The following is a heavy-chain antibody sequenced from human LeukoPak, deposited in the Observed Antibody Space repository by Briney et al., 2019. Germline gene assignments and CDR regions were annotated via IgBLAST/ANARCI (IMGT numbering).Heavy chain of an antibody. CDR1: GFTFSIYS. V-gene: IGHV3-21*01. Sequence: ETGGSLRLSCAASGFTFSIYSMNWVRQAPGKGLEWLSSITSSSNYIYYADSVKGRFTISRDNVQNSLYLQMNSLRAEDTAMYYCARDRGYFDNWGQGTLVTVSS. J-gene: IGHJ4*02. CDR2: ITSSSNYI. CDR3: ARDRGYFDN.